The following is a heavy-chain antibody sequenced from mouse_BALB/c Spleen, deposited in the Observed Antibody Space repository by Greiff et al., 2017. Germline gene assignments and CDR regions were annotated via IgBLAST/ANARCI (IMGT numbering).Heavy chain of an antibody. CDR1: GFNIKDYY. V-gene: IGHV14-4*02. Sequence: EVQLQQSGAELVRPGASVKLSCTASGFNIKDYYMHWVKQRPEQGLEWIGWIDPENGDTEYAPKFQGKATMTADTSSNTAYLQLSSLTSEDTAVYYCARGPNYYGRSYNWFAYWGQGTLVTVSA. CDR3: ARGPNYYGRSYNWFAY. D-gene: IGHD1-1*01. CDR2: IDPENGDT. J-gene: IGHJ3*01.